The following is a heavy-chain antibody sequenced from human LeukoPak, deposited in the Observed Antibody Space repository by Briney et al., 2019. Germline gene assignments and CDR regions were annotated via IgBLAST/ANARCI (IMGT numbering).Heavy chain of an antibody. Sequence: PGGSQRLSCAASGFTFSSYWMSWVRQAPGKGSEWVADIKQDGSEKYYVDSVKGRFTISRDNAKNSLYLQMNSLSAEDTAVYYCASWYSGYDRGFGYWGQGTLVTVSS. V-gene: IGHV3-7*01. J-gene: IGHJ4*02. D-gene: IGHD5-12*01. CDR2: IKQDGSEK. CDR1: GFTFSSYW. CDR3: ASWYSGYDRGFGY.